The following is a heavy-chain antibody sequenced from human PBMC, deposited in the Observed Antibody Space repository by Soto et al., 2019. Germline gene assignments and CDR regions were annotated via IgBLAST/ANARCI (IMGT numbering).Heavy chain of an antibody. CDR3: ARGIAVAGSRLGMDV. CDR2: IYYSGST. J-gene: IGHJ6*02. Sequence: LXLTFTVSSGSVSVGSYYWSWIRQPPGKGLEWIGYIYYSGSTNYNPSLKSRVTISVDTSKNQFSLKLSSVTAADTAVYYCARGIAVAGSRLGMDVWGQGTTVTVSS. CDR1: SGSVSVGSYY. V-gene: IGHV4-61*01. D-gene: IGHD6-19*01.